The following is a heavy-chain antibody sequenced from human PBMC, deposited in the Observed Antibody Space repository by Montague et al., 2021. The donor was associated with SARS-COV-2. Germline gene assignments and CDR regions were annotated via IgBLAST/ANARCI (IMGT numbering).Heavy chain of an antibody. J-gene: IGHJ6*03. Sequence: SETLSLTCAVSGGSFSGYFWSWIRQPPGKGLEWIGEINHTGSTKHNPSLKSRVTISVDTSKNQFSLKVTSMTAADTAFYYCARLGDGVVPAPILGVGPFYSYSYMHVWGKGTTVTVSS. V-gene: IGHV4-34*01. CDR2: INHTGST. CDR3: ARLGDGVVPAPILGVGPFYSYSYMHV. CDR1: GGSFSGYF. D-gene: IGHD2-2*02.